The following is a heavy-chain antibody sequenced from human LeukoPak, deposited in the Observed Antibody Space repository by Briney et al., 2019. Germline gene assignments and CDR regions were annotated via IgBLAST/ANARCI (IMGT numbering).Heavy chain of an antibody. CDR3: ASSVTTTGFDY. Sequence: GGSLRLSRAASGFTFSSYLMSWVRQAPGKGLEWVANINQDGSETYYVDSVKGRFTISRDNAKNSLYLQMNSLRAEDTAVYYCASSVTTTGFDYWGQGTLVTVSS. J-gene: IGHJ4*02. CDR1: GFTFSSYL. CDR2: INQDGSET. V-gene: IGHV3-7*01. D-gene: IGHD4-17*01.